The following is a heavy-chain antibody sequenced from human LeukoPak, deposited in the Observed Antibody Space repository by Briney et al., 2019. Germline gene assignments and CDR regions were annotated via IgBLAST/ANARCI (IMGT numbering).Heavy chain of an antibody. CDR1: GFTFSDYW. V-gene: IGHV3-23*01. CDR2: ISGSGDNI. Sequence: GSLRLSCATSGFTFSDYWMSWVRQAPGKGLEWVSAISGSGDNIYYADSVKGRFTFSRDNSKNTLHLQMNSLRAEDTAVYYCAKDYTAMIDYLFDYWGQGTLVTVSS. D-gene: IGHD5-18*01. CDR3: AKDYTAMIDYLFDY. J-gene: IGHJ4*02.